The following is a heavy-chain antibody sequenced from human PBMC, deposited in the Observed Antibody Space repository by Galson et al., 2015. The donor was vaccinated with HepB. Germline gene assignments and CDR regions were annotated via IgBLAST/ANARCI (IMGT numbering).Heavy chain of an antibody. CDR1: GFTFSDYY. CDR2: ISSSSSYT. J-gene: IGHJ6*02. V-gene: IGHV3-11*06. Sequence: SLRLSCAASGFTFSDYYMSWIRQAPGKGLEWVSYISSSSSYTNYADSVKGRFTISRDNAKNSLYLQMNSLRAEDTAVYYCAREAASSSISYGMDVWGQGTTVTVSS. CDR3: AREAASSSISYGMDV. D-gene: IGHD6-6*01.